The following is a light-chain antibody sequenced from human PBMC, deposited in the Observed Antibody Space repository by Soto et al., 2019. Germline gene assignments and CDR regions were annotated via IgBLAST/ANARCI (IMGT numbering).Light chain of an antibody. CDR3: SSYAGSNNYV. V-gene: IGLV2-8*01. CDR1: SSDVGGYNY. Sequence: QSVLTQSASASGSPGQSVTISCTGTSSDVGGYNYVSWYQQHPGKAPKLMISEVSKRPSGVPDRFSGSKSGNTASLTVSGLQAEDEADYYCSSYAGSNNYVFGTGTKVTVL. CDR2: EVS. J-gene: IGLJ1*01.